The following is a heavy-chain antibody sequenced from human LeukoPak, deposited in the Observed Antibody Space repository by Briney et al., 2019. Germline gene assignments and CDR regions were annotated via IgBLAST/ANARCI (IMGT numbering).Heavy chain of an antibody. J-gene: IGHJ4*02. CDR1: GGSISSYY. V-gene: IGHV4-59*01. CDR3: ARVLRDYSNYGRIDY. CDR2: IYYSGST. Sequence: SETLSLTCTVSGGSISSYYWSWIRQPPGKGLEWIGYIYYSGSTNYNPSLKSRVTISVDTSKNQFSLKLSSVTAADTAVYYRARVLRDYSNYGRIDYWGQGTLVTVSS. D-gene: IGHD4-11*01.